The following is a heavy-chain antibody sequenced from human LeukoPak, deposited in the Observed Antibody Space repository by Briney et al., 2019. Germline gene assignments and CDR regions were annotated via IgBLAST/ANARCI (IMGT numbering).Heavy chain of an antibody. CDR3: AREEDSGSYLDF. Sequence: GGSVRLSCAVSGFTFSSYSMNWVRQAPGRGLEWISYSRRDSGTRYYADSVKGRFTISRHNVRNSLYLQMNGLRDADTAVYYCAREEDSGSYLDFWGQGTLVTVSS. CDR1: GFTFSSYS. V-gene: IGHV3-48*02. J-gene: IGHJ4*02. D-gene: IGHD1-26*01. CDR2: SRRDSGTR.